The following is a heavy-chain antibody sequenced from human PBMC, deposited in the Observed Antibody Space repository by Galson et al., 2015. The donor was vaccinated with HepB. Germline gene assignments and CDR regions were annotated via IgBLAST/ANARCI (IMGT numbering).Heavy chain of an antibody. CDR3: ARVRESSVAGIHFDY. V-gene: IGHV1-3*01. Sequence: SVKVSCKASGYTFTSYAMHWVRQAPGQRLEWMGWINAGNGNTKYSQKFQGRVTITRDTSASTAYMELSSLRSEDTAVYYCARVRESSVAGIHFDYWGQGSLVTVSS. J-gene: IGHJ4*02. CDR2: INAGNGNT. CDR1: GYTFTSYA. D-gene: IGHD6-19*01.